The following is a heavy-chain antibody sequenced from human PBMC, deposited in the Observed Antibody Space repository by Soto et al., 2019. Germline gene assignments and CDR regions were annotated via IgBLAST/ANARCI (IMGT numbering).Heavy chain of an antibody. CDR2: VSGSGGHI. CDR1: GFSFGNYA. Sequence: EVQLLESGGGLVQPGGSLRLSCAASGFSFGNYAMSWVRQTPGKGLEWVSSVSGSGGHIYYTGSVKGRVIISREQSKNTLNLQMNSPRADDTAVDYCAKGYEFEFGGTCNCYDPWGQGTMVTVSS. CDR3: AKGYEFEFGGTCNCYDP. J-gene: IGHJ5*02. D-gene: IGHD3-16*01. V-gene: IGHV3-23*01.